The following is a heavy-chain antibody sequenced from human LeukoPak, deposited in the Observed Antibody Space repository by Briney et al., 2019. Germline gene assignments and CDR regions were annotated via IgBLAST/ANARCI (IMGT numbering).Heavy chain of an antibody. D-gene: IGHD1-14*01. V-gene: IGHV3-53*01. Sequence: PGGSLRLSCVASGFTVSSNYMSWVRQAPGKGLEWVSVIYTGSYTHYADSVKGRFTISRDISKNTVYLEMDSLRAEDTAVYYCARDGTSPLWGQGTLVTLSS. CDR1: GFTVSSNY. CDR3: ARDGTSPL. J-gene: IGHJ4*02. CDR2: IYTGSYT.